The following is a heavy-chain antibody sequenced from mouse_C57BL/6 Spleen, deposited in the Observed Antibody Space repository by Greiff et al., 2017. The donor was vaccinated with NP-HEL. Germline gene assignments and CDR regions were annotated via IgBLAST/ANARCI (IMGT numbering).Heavy chain of an antibody. CDR1: GYAFSSSW. V-gene: IGHV1-82*01. CDR2: IYPGDGDT. CDR3: ASSYYYGSSYNY. J-gene: IGHJ2*01. Sequence: QVQLKQSGPELVKPGASVKISCKASGYAFSSSWMNWVKQRPGKGLEWIGRIYPGDGDTNYNGKFKGKATLTADKSSSTAYMQLSSLTSEDSAVYCCASSYYYGSSYNYWGQGTTLTVSS. D-gene: IGHD1-1*01.